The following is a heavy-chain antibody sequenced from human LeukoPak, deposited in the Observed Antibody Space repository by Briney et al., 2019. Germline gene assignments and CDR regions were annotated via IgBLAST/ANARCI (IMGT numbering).Heavy chain of an antibody. V-gene: IGHV3-23*01. CDR1: GFTFSSYA. Sequence: GGSLRLSCAASGFTFSSYAMRWVRQAPGKGLEWVSGISGSGGSTYYADSVKGRFTISRDNSKNTLYLQMNSLRAEDTAMYYCARGETYYDFWSGYHYWGQGTLVTVSS. J-gene: IGHJ4*02. D-gene: IGHD3-3*01. CDR3: ARGETYYDFWSGYHY. CDR2: ISGSGGST.